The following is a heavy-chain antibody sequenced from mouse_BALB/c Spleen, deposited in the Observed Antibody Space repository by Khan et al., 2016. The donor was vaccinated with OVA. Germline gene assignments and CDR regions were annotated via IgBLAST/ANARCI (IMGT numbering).Heavy chain of an antibody. V-gene: IGHV5-9-3*01. CDR3: ARTTGYYGSNYFDY. D-gene: IGHD1-1*01. CDR1: GFTFSNYA. Sequence: EVELVESGGGLVKPGGSLKLSCTVSGFTFSNYAMSWVRQTPEKRLEWVATISSGGTYTSYPDSVRGRFTISRDNANNTLYLQMSSLRSEDTAMFYCARTTGYYGSNYFDYWGQGTTLTVSS. CDR2: ISSGGTYT. J-gene: IGHJ2*01.